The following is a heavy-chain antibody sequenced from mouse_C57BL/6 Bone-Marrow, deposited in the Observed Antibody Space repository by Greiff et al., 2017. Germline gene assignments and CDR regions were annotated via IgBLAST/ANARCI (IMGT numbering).Heavy chain of an antibody. CDR2: IWTGGGT. J-gene: IGHJ3*01. D-gene: IGHD2-4*01. V-gene: IGHV2-9-1*01. CDR3: AGYDYPGFAY. Sequence: VKLMQSGPGLVAPSQSLSITCTVSGFSLTSYAISWVRQPPGKGLEWLGVIWTGGGTNYNSALKSRLSISKDNSKSQVFLKMNSLQTDDTARYYCAGYDYPGFAYWGQGTLVTVSA. CDR1: GFSLTSYA.